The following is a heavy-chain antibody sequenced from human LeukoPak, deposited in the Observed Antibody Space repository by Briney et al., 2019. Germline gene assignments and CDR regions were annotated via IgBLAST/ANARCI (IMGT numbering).Heavy chain of an antibody. CDR3: GSTRRAAVAGRFDS. D-gene: IGHD6-19*01. V-gene: IGHV4-4*09. CDR2: IYHSGNT. Sequence: PSETLSLTCNASGASISSNYWSWIRQPPGKGLEWIGYIYHSGNTIYSPSLESGVIMSVDESKNQLSLRVHFVRAADTAVYYCGSTRRAAVAGRFDSWGQGTLVTVSS. J-gene: IGHJ4*02. CDR1: GASISSNY.